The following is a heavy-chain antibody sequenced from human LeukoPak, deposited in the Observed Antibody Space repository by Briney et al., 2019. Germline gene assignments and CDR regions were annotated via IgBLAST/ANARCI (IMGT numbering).Heavy chain of an antibody. D-gene: IGHD5-18*01. CDR2: ISSNGGST. CDR1: GFTFSIYA. V-gene: IGHV3-64*01. Sequence: PGGSLRLSCTASGFTFSIYAMHWVRQAPGKGLEYVSAISSNGGSTYYANSVKGRFTISRDNSKNTLYLQMGSLRAEDMAVYYCARVLTDTAMGYGYWGQGTLVTVSS. CDR3: ARVLTDTAMGYGY. J-gene: IGHJ4*02.